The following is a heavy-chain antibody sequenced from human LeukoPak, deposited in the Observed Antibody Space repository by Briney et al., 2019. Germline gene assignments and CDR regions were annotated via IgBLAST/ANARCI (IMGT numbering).Heavy chain of an antibody. D-gene: IGHD6-6*01. Sequence: GGSLRLSCAASGFTFSSYAMHWVRQAPGKGLEWVSFISSSSTYIYYADSMKGRFTISRDNAKNSLFLQMNSLRGEDTAVYYCARIPYSSSLTDAFDIWGQGTMVTVYS. V-gene: IGHV3-21*01. CDR3: ARIPYSSSLTDAFDI. CDR2: ISSSSTYI. J-gene: IGHJ3*02. CDR1: GFTFSSYA.